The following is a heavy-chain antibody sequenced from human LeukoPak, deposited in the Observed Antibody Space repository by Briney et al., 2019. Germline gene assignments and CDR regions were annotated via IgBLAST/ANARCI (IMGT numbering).Heavy chain of an antibody. J-gene: IGHJ4*02. CDR3: AGPIYEAVEQ. CDR1: GGSISGYY. V-gene: IGHV4-59*08. D-gene: IGHD3-3*01. CDR2: IYHSGRT. Sequence: SETLSLTCTVSGGSISGYYWSWFRQPPGKRLEWIGYIYHSGRTSYNPSLKSRVTISVDTSKNEFSLKLRFVTAADTAVYYCAGPIYEAVEQWGQGTLVTVSS.